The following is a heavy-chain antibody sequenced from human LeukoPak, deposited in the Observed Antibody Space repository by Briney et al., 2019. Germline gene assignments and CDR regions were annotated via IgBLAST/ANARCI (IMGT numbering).Heavy chain of an antibody. V-gene: IGHV1-18*01. CDR2: ISADNGNT. CDR1: GYTFTSYG. CDR3: ARDLHRGRYFDWLSTPDY. J-gene: IGHJ4*02. Sequence: GASVKVSCKASGYTFTSYGISWVRQAPGQGFEWMGWISADNGNTNYAQKLQGRVTMTTDTSTSTAYMEVRSLRSDDTAVYYCARDLHRGRYFDWLSTPDYWGQGTLVTVSS. D-gene: IGHD3-9*01.